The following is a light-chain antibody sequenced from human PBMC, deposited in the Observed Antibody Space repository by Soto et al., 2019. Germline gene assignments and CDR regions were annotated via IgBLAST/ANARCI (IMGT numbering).Light chain of an antibody. V-gene: IGKV3-11*01. Sequence: EIVLTQSPATLSLSPGERATLSCRVSQNINVYLAWYQQKPGQAPRLLIFDASNRATGVPARFSGSGSGTDFTLTISSLEPEDFAVYYCQQRSNWPPNTFGQGTKLEMK. J-gene: IGKJ2*01. CDR2: DAS. CDR3: QQRSNWPPNT. CDR1: QNINVY.